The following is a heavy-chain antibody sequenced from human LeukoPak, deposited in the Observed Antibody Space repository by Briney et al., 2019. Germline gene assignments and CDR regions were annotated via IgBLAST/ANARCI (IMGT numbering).Heavy chain of an antibody. Sequence: GGSLRLSCAASGFTFSSYSMNWVRQAPGKGLEWVSSISSSSSYIYCADSVKGRFTISRDNAKNSLYLQMSSLRAEDTAVYYCARVSGYAFDIWGQGTMVTVSS. CDR1: GFTFSSYS. CDR3: ARVSGYAFDI. V-gene: IGHV3-21*03. J-gene: IGHJ3*02. CDR2: ISSSSSYI.